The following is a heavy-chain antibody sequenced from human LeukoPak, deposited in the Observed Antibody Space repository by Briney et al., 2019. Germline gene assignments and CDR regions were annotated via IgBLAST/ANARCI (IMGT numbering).Heavy chain of an antibody. V-gene: IGHV5-51*01. CDR2: IYPGDSDT. J-gene: IGHJ5*02. CDR1: GCSFTSYW. CDR3: ARFPTYYYGSGSDNWFDP. Sequence: GESLKISCKGSGCSFTSYWIGWVRQMPGKGLEWMGIIYPGDSDTRYSPSFQGQVTISADKSISTAYLQWSSLKASDTAMYYCARFPTYYYGSGSDNWFDPWGQGTLVTVSS. D-gene: IGHD3-10*01.